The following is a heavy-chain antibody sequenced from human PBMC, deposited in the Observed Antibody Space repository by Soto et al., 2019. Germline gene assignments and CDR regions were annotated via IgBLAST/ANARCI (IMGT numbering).Heavy chain of an antibody. CDR3: AILPGPVTTINDY. CDR2: IIPILGIA. J-gene: IGHJ4*02. V-gene: IGHV1-69*02. CDR1: GGTFSSYT. D-gene: IGHD4-17*01. Sequence: LVQVSCKASGGTFSSYTIIWVRQAPGQGLEWMGRIIPILGIANYAQKFQGRVTITSDKSTSTAYMELSSLRSEDTAVYYCAILPGPVTTINDYWGQGTLVTVSS.